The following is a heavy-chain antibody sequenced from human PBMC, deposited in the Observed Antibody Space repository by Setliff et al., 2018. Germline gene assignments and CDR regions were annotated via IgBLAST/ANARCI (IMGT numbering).Heavy chain of an antibody. CDR3: AREGVDIRSSTDYRYYMDV. CDR2: IIPIFGTT. Sequence: SVKVSCKASGGTFSNYDISWVRQAPGQGLEWMGGIIPIFGTTNYAQRFQGRVTITTDEFTGTAYMELSSLRTEDTAVYYCAREGVDIRSSTDYRYYMDVWGKGTTVTVSS. V-gene: IGHV1-69*05. CDR1: GGTFSNYD. D-gene: IGHD5-12*01. J-gene: IGHJ6*03.